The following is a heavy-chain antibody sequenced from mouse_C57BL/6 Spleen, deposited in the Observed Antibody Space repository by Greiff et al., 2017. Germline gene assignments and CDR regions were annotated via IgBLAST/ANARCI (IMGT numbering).Heavy chain of an antibody. CDR3: ARVNGKPPSGYAVED. J-gene: IGHJ4*01. D-gene: IGHD2-1*01. V-gene: IGHV1-81*01. CDR2: IYPKSGNT. Sequence: VQLQQPGAELARPGASVKLSCKASGYTFTSYGISWVKQRPGQGLEWIGEIYPKSGNTYYNEKFKGKATVTVDKSSSTAYMELRSLTSEDSAVYICARVNGKPPSGYAVEDGGQGTSVTVST. CDR1: GYTFTSYG.